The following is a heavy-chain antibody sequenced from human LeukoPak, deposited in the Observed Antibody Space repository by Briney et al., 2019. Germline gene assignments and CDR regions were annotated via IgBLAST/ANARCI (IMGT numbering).Heavy chain of an antibody. Sequence: GGSLRLSCTASGFTFSSYAMSLVRQAPGKRLELVSAISGSGGSTYYADSVEGRFSISRDNSKNTLYLQMNSLRAEEKAVYYCAIVLEYFDYWGQGTLVTVSS. V-gene: IGHV3-23*01. CDR3: AIVLEYFDY. CDR2: ISGSGGST. CDR1: GFTFSSYA. D-gene: IGHD2-8*01. J-gene: IGHJ4*02.